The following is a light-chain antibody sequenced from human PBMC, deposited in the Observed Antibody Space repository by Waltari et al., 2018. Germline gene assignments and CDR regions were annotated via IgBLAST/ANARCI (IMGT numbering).Light chain of an antibody. V-gene: IGLV2-23*02. Sequence: QSALTQPASVSGSPGQSITISCTGTSSDVGGYNYVSWYQQHPGKAPKLIIYDVSKRPSGVSNRFSGAKSGNTASLTISGLQAEDEADYYCCSYAGSSPVFGGGTKLTVL. CDR2: DVS. CDR1: SSDVGGYNY. J-gene: IGLJ2*01. CDR3: CSYAGSSPV.